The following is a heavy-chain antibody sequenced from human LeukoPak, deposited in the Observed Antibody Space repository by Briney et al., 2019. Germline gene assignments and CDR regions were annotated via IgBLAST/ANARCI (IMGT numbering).Heavy chain of an antibody. CDR1: GGSFSGYY. V-gene: IGHV4-34*01. J-gene: IGHJ4*02. CDR2: INHSGST. Sequence: SETLSLTCAVYGGSFSGYYWSWIRQPPGKGLEWIGEINHSGSTNYNPSLKSRVTISVDTSKNQFSLKLSSVTAADTAVYYCARTSDIVVVPAAREFDYWGQGTLATVSS. CDR3: ARTSDIVVVPAAREFDY. D-gene: IGHD2-2*01.